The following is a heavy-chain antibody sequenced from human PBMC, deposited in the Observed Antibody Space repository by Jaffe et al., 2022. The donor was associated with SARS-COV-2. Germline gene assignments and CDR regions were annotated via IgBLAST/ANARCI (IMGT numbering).Heavy chain of an antibody. CDR2: IYYSGST. CDR1: GGSISSSSYY. CDR3: ARGIYSNYGLVDY. D-gene: IGHD4-4*01. J-gene: IGHJ4*02. V-gene: IGHV4-39*01. Sequence: QLQLQESGPGLVKPSETLSLTCTVSGGSISSSSYYWGWIRQPPGKGLEWIGSIYYSGSTYYNPSLKSRVTISVDTSKNQFSLKLSSVTAADTAVYYCARGIYSNYGLVDYWGQGTLVTVSS.